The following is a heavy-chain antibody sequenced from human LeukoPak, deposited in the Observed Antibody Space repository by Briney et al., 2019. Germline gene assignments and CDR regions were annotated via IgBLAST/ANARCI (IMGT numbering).Heavy chain of an antibody. CDR1: GYSFTNYW. J-gene: IGHJ3*02. D-gene: IGHD6-13*01. Sequence: GESLKISCKGSGYSFTNYWIGWVRQMPGKGLEWMGIIYPGDSDTRYSPSFQGQVTMSADKSTSTAYLQWSSLKASDTAMYYCARRYSSSWQEDAFDIWGQGTMVTVSS. V-gene: IGHV5-51*01. CDR2: IYPGDSDT. CDR3: ARRYSSSWQEDAFDI.